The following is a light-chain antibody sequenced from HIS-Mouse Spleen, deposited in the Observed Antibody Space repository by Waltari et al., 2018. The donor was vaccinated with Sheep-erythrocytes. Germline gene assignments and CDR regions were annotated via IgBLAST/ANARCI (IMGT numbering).Light chain of an antibody. J-gene: IGKJ2*01. V-gene: IGKV1-6*01. CDR1: QGIRND. CDR2: AAS. Sequence: AIQMTQSPSSLSASVGDRVAITCRASQGIRNDLGWYQQKPGKAPKLLIYAASSLQSGVPSRFSGSGSGTDFTHTISSLQPEDFATYYCLQDYNYPYTFGQGTKLEIK. CDR3: LQDYNYPYT.